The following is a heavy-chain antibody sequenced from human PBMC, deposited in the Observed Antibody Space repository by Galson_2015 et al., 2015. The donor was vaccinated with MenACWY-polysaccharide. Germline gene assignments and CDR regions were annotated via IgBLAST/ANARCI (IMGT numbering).Heavy chain of an antibody. J-gene: IGHJ4*02. Sequence: LRLSCAASGGNFNSYAMTWVRQAPGKGLEWVSSINANGDSAHYVDSVTGRFFTSRDKSTDTLFLQMNGLTTEDTAVYYCFLVGTGGRVYRGRGVLVTVPS. CDR1: GGNFNSYA. CDR3: FLVGTGGRVY. V-gene: IGHV3-23*01. D-gene: IGHD1-26*01. CDR2: INANGDSA.